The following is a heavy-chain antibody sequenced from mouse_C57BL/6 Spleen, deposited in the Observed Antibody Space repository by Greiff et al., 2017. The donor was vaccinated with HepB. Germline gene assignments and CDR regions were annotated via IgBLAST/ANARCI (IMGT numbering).Heavy chain of an antibody. CDR2: INPNYGTT. J-gene: IGHJ4*01. Sequence: EVQLQQSGPELVKPGASVKISCKASGYSFTDYNMNWVKQSNGKSLEWIGVINPNYGTTSYNQKFKGKATLTVDQSSSTAYMQLNSLTSEDSAVYYCASANYSNYVAYAMDYWGQGTSVTVSS. CDR1: GYSFTDYN. D-gene: IGHD2-5*01. CDR3: ASANYSNYVAYAMDY. V-gene: IGHV1-39*01.